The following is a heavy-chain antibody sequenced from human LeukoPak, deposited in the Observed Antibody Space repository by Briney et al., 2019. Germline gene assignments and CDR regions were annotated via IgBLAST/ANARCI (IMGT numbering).Heavy chain of an antibody. Sequence: SVKVSCKASGGTFSSYAISWVRQAPGQGLEWMGGIIPIFGTANYAQKFQGRVTITTDESTSTAYMELSSLRSEDTAVYYCARERGADGYNYYYYRDVWGKGTTVTVSS. CDR2: IIPIFGTA. CDR3: ARERGADGYNYYYYRDV. J-gene: IGHJ6*03. D-gene: IGHD5-24*01. V-gene: IGHV1-69*05. CDR1: GGTFSSYA.